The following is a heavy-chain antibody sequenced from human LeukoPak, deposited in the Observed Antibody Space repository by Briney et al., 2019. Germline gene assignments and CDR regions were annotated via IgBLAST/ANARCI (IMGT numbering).Heavy chain of an antibody. V-gene: IGHV4-59*01. CDR1: GGSFSGYD. Sequence: PSETLSLTCAVYGGSFSGYDWSWIRQPPGKGLEWIGYIYYNGNTNYNPSLKSRVTVSIDTSKNQFSLKLSSVTAADTAIYYCARETRGYSYGALGPWGQGTLVTVSS. J-gene: IGHJ5*02. CDR3: ARETRGYSYGALGP. CDR2: IYYNGNT. D-gene: IGHD5-18*01.